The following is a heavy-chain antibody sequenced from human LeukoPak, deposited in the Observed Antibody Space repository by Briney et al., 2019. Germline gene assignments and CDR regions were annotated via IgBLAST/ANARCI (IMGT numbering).Heavy chain of an antibody. Sequence: AGGSLRLSCAASEFTFSSYAMSWVRQAPGKGLVCVSAISGSGGSPYYADSVKGRFTISRDNSKNTLYLQMNSLRADDTAVYYCAKGSRGSYYGSYYDYWGQGTLVAVSS. D-gene: IGHD1-26*01. CDR2: ISGSGGSP. V-gene: IGHV3-23*01. CDR3: AKGSRGSYYGSYYDY. J-gene: IGHJ4*02. CDR1: EFTFSSYA.